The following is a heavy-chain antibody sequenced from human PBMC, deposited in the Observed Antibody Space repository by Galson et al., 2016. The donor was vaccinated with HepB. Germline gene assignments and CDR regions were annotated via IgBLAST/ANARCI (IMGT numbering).Heavy chain of an antibody. J-gene: IGHJ4*02. Sequence: SLRLSCAASGFTFDDYAMHWVRQAPGKGLEWVSGLSWNSGSIGYADSVKGRFTISRDNSKATVYLEMNSLRPEDTAMFYCVKWSPRPIRSPDYWGQGTLVIVSS. CDR3: VKWSPRPIRSPDY. CDR1: GFTFDDYA. D-gene: IGHD3-3*01. V-gene: IGHV3-9*01. CDR2: LSWNSGSI.